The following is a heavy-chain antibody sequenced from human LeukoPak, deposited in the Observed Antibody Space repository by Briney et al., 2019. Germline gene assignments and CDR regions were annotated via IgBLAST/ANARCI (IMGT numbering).Heavy chain of an antibody. J-gene: IGHJ4*02. CDR1: GYSFTSYW. CDR3: ARRTGNYDFWSGQTPFFDY. D-gene: IGHD3-3*01. V-gene: IGHV5-51*01. Sequence: GESLKISCKGSGYSFTSYWIGWVRQMPGKGLEWMGIIYPGDSDTRYSPSFQGQVTISADKSISTAYLQWSSLKASDTAMYYCARRTGNYDFWSGQTPFFDYWGQGTLVTVSS. CDR2: IYPGDSDT.